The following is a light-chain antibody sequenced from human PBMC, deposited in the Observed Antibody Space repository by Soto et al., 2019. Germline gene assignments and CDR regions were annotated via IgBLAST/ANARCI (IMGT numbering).Light chain of an antibody. CDR1: SSNIGSDN. J-gene: IGLJ3*02. Sequence: QSVLTQPPSASATPGQRVTVSCSGSSSNIGSDNVNWYRQLPGTAPQLLIYSNNQRPSGVPDRFSGSKSGTSASLAIGGLQSEDEADYYCAAWDGSLNGWVFGGGTKLTVL. CDR3: AAWDGSLNGWV. V-gene: IGLV1-44*01. CDR2: SNN.